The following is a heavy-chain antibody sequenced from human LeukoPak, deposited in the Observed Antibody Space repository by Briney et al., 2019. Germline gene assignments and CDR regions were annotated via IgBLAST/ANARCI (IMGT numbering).Heavy chain of an antibody. J-gene: IGHJ6*02. V-gene: IGHV4-34*01. CDR1: GGSLSGYY. CDR3: ARVPYCSGGSCNYYYYYGMDV. CDR2: INHSGST. D-gene: IGHD2-15*01. Sequence: SETLSLTCAVYGGSLSGYYWSWIRQPPGKGLEWIGEINHSGSTNYNPSLKSRVTISVDTSKNQFSLKLSSVTAADTAVYYCARVPYCSGGSCNYYYYYGMDVWGQGTTVTVS.